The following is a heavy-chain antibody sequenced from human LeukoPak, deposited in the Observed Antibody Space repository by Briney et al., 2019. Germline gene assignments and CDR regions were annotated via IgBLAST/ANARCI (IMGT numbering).Heavy chain of an antibody. CDR1: GFTFSNDW. Sequence: GGSLRLSCAASGFTFSNDWMAWVRQAPGKGLEWVGFIRSKAYGGTTEYAASVKGRFTISRDDSKSIAYLQMNSLKTEDTAVYYCTREGTSGYFHYFDYWGQGTLVTVSS. D-gene: IGHD3-22*01. CDR3: TREGTSGYFHYFDY. J-gene: IGHJ4*02. V-gene: IGHV3-49*04. CDR2: IRSKAYGGTT.